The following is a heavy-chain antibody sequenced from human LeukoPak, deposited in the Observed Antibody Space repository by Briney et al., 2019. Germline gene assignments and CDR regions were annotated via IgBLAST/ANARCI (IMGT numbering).Heavy chain of an antibody. CDR2: IRSKAYGGTT. J-gene: IGHJ6*03. CDR3: TRDSIWFGELYAWYMDV. CDR1: GFTFGDYA. Sequence: GGSLRLSCTASGFTFGDYAMSWFRQAPGKGLEWVGFIRSKAYGGTTEYAASVKGRFTISRDDSKSIACLQMNSLKAEDTAVYYCTRDSIWFGELYAWYMDVWGKGTTVTVSS. D-gene: IGHD3-10*01. V-gene: IGHV3-49*03.